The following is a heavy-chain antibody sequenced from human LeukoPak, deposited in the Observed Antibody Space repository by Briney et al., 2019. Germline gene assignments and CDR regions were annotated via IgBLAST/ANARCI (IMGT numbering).Heavy chain of an antibody. Sequence: GGSLRLSCAGSGLSFSASGMNWVRQAPRKGLEWVAGVTPSGDPTYYADSVKGRFIISRDNSKTTMYLQMNSLRAEDTGVYYCAKDSGWIQFIEWGQGTSVTVSS. CDR1: GLSFSASG. J-gene: IGHJ4*02. V-gene: IGHV3-23*01. CDR3: AKDSGWIQFIE. CDR2: VTPSGDPT. D-gene: IGHD5-24*01.